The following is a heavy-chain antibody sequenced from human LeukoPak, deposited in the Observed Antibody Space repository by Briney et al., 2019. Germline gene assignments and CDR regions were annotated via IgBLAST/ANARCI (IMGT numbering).Heavy chain of an antibody. Sequence: PGGSLRLSCAASGFTFTSYAMSWVRRAPGKGLEWVSVISGSGGITYSVDSVKGRFSISRDNSKNTLYLQMNSLRAEDTAAYYCAKERGNNGGNTNGYFDYWGQGTLVTVSS. CDR2: ISGSGGIT. CDR3: AKERGNNGGNTNGYFDY. CDR1: GFTFTSYA. V-gene: IGHV3-23*01. D-gene: IGHD4-23*01. J-gene: IGHJ4*02.